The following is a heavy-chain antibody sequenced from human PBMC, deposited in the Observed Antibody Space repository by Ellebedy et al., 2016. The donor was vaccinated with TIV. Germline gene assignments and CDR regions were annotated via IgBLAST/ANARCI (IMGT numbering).Heavy chain of an antibody. CDR3: ASRASYGDYAVQVNPWFDP. J-gene: IGHJ5*02. D-gene: IGHD4-17*01. CDR2: IRQEGAEI. V-gene: IGHV3-7*01. Sequence: PGGSLRLSCAASGFNFRSYWMTWVRQAPGKGLEWVAKIRQEGAEIYYVESVKGRFTISRDNSKNSLFLQMNSLRVEDTAVYYCASRASYGDYAVQVNPWFDPWGQGTLVTVSS. CDR1: GFNFRSYW.